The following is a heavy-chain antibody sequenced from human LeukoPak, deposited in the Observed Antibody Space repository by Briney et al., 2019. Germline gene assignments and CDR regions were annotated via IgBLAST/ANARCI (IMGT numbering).Heavy chain of an antibody. Sequence: SVKVSCKASGYTFTSYDINWVRQATGQGLEWMGGIIPIFGTANYAQKFQGRVTITTDESTSTAYMELSSLRSEDTAVYYCASGADSSSSGDYYYYMDVWGKGTTVTVSS. D-gene: IGHD6-6*01. CDR1: GYTFTSYD. J-gene: IGHJ6*03. CDR3: ASGADSSSSGDYYYYMDV. V-gene: IGHV1-69*05. CDR2: IIPIFGTA.